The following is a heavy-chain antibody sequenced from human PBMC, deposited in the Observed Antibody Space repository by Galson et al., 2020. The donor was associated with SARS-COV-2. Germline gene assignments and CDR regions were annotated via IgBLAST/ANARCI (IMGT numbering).Heavy chain of an antibody. Sequence: SQASETLSLTCAVYGGSFSGYYWSWIRQPPGKGLEWIGEINHSGSTNYNPSLKSRVTISVDTSKNQFSLKLSSVTAADTAVYYCAAGYSSSVWESYGMDVWGQGTTVTVSS. D-gene: IGHD6-13*01. CDR2: INHSGST. J-gene: IGHJ6*02. CDR3: AAGYSSSVWESYGMDV. V-gene: IGHV4-34*01. CDR1: GGSFSGYY.